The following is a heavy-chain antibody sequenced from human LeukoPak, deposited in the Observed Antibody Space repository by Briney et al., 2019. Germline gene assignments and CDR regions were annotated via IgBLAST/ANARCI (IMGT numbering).Heavy chain of an antibody. V-gene: IGHV4-34*01. CDR1: GGSFSGYY. D-gene: IGHD3-16*02. CDR3: ARASGFDYVWGSYRPNYYFDY. Sequence: SETLSLTCAVYGGSFSGYYWSWIRQPPGKGLEWIGEINHSGSTDYNPSLKSRVTISVDTSKNQFSLKLSSVTAADTAVYYCARASGFDYVWGSYRPNYYFDYWGQGTLVTVSS. CDR2: INHSGST. J-gene: IGHJ4*02.